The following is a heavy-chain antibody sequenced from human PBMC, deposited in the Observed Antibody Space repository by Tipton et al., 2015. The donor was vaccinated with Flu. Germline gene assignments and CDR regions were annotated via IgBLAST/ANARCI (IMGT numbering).Heavy chain of an antibody. CDR1: GFTFSSYS. Sequence: SLRLSCAASGFTFSSYSMNWVRQAPGKGLEWVSSISSSSSYIYYADSVKGRFTISRDNAKNSLYLQMHSLRAEDTAVYYCARDRRGCGDYHLSDSFDIWGQGTMVTVSS. J-gene: IGHJ3*02. D-gene: IGHD4-17*01. CDR3: ARDRRGCGDYHLSDSFDI. CDR2: ISSSSSYI. V-gene: IGHV3-21*01.